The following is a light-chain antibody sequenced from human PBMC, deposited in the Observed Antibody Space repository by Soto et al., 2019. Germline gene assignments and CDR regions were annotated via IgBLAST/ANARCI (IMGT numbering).Light chain of an antibody. CDR3: SSFAGSNNYV. CDR2: EVS. V-gene: IGLV2-8*01. CDR1: SNDVGGYNS. J-gene: IGLJ1*01. Sequence: QSALTQPPSASGSLGSSVTISCTGNSNDVGGYNSVSCYQQHPGKAPKLMIYEVSKRPSGVPDRFSGSKSGNTASLTVSGLQAEDEADYYCSSFAGSNNYVFGAGTKAPS.